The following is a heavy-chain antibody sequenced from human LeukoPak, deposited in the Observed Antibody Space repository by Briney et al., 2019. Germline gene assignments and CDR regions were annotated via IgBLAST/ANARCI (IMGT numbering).Heavy chain of an antibody. J-gene: IGHJ4*02. V-gene: IGHV1-2*04. Sequence: AAVKVSCKASGYPFTDYYIHLVRQVPGQGLEWMGWINPNTGDTNLAQKFQGWVTMTRDTSIGTAYLELSRLTSDDTAVYYCARDRGPQWWGSFDYWGQGTLVTVSS. D-gene: IGHD3-16*01. CDR3: ARDRGPQWWGSFDY. CDR2: INPNTGDT. CDR1: GYPFTDYY.